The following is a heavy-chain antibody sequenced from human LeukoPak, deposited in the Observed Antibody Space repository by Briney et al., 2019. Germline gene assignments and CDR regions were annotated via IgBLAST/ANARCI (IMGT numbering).Heavy chain of an antibody. CDR2: INHSGGT. D-gene: IGHD6-6*01. CDR1: GGSFSGYY. CDR3: ARVIAEQLGGLDY. V-gene: IGHV4-34*01. Sequence: PSETLSLTCVAYGGSFSGYYWSWIRQPPGKGLEWIGEINHSGGTNYNPSLKSRVTISVDTSNNQFSLNLSSVTAADTAVYYCARVIAEQLGGLDYWGQGTLVTVSS. J-gene: IGHJ4*02.